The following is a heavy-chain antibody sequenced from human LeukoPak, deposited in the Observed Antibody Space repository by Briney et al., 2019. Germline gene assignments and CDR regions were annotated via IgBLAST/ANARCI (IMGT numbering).Heavy chain of an antibody. CDR1: GFTVSSNY. J-gene: IGHJ5*02. D-gene: IGHD3-22*01. CDR2: ISSSGSTM. V-gene: IGHV3-11*01. Sequence: GGSLRLSCAASGFTVSSNYMSWVRQAPGKGLEWVSYISSSGSTMYYADSVKGRFTISRDNAKNSLYLQMNSLRAEDTAVYYCAKDGIFTYYYDSSGFGFDPWGQGTLVTVSS. CDR3: AKDGIFTYYYDSSGFGFDP.